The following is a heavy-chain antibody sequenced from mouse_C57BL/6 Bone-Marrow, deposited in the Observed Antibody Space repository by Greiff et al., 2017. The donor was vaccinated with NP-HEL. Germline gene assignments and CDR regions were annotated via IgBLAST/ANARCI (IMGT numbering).Heavy chain of an antibody. CDR2: ISGGGGNT. V-gene: IGHV5-9*01. D-gene: IGHD1-1*01. CDR1: GFTFSSYT. Sequence: EVKLVESGGGLVKPGGSLKLSCAASGFTFSSYTMSWVRQTPEKRLEWVATISGGGGNTYYPDSVKGRFTISRDNAKKSLYLQMSSLRSEDTALYYCARLLRYYGTSDWYFDVWGTGTTVTVSS. J-gene: IGHJ1*03. CDR3: ARLLRYYGTSDWYFDV.